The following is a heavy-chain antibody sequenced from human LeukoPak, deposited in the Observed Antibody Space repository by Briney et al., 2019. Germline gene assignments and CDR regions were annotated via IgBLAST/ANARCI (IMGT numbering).Heavy chain of an antibody. J-gene: IGHJ5*02. CDR3: AILNIAAARGWFDP. CDR1: GGSFSGYY. Sequence: SETLSLTCPVDGGSFSGYYWSWIRQPPGKWLEWIGEIKYSGNTNYSLSLKSRVTISVETSKDKFSLKLSSVTAAYTAVYYCAILNIAAARGWFDPWGQGTLVTVSS. D-gene: IGHD6-13*01. V-gene: IGHV4-34*01. CDR2: IKYSGNT.